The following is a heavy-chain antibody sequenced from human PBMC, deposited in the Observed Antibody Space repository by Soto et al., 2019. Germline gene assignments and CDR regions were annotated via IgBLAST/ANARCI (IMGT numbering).Heavy chain of an antibody. Sequence: QVQLQESGPGLVKPSETLSLTCTVSGGSVSSGSSYWSWIRQPPGKGLEWIGYIYYSGSTSYNPSLESRVTISIDTSKNQFSLKLTSVTAADTAMYYCTTRRYYYDRRSWWFDPWGQGTLVTVSS. D-gene: IGHD3-22*01. CDR3: TTRRYYYDRRSWWFDP. J-gene: IGHJ5*02. CDR1: GGSVSSGSSY. CDR2: IYYSGST. V-gene: IGHV4-61*01.